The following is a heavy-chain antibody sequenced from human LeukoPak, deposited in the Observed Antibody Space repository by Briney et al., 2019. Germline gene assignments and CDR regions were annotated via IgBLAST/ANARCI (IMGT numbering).Heavy chain of an antibody. Sequence: ASVKVSCKASGYTFTAYDINWVRQAPGQGLEWMGWISAYNGNTNYAQKLQGRVTMTTDTSTSTAYMELRSLRSDDTAVYYCARDTFAIAAATYFQHWGQGTLVTVSS. CDR3: ARDTFAIAAATYFQH. J-gene: IGHJ1*01. D-gene: IGHD6-13*01. CDR2: ISAYNGNT. V-gene: IGHV1-18*01. CDR1: GYTFTAYD.